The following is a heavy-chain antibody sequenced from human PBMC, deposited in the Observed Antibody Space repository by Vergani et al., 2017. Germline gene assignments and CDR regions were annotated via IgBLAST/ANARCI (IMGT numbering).Heavy chain of an antibody. CDR3: ARRRDYYDSSGYYLGNAFDI. CDR2: INHSGST. Sequence: QVQLQQWGAGLLKPSETLSLTCAVYGGSFSGYYWSWIRQPPGKGLEWIGEINHSGSTNYNPSLKSRVTISVDTSKNQFSLKLSSVTAADTAVYYCARRRDYYDSSGYYLGNAFDIWGQGTMVTVSS. CDR1: GGSFSGYY. V-gene: IGHV4-34*01. D-gene: IGHD3-22*01. J-gene: IGHJ3*02.